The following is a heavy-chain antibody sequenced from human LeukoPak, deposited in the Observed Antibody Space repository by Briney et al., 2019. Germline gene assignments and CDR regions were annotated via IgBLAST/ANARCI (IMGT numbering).Heavy chain of an antibody. Sequence: GGSLRLSCAASGFTFSSYGMHWVRQAPGKGLEWVAVIWYDGSNKYYADSVKGRFTISRDNSKDTLYLQMNSLRAEDTAVYYCARVLLPLYGMDVWGQGTTVTVSS. CDR3: ARVLLPLYGMDV. CDR1: GFTFSSYG. D-gene: IGHD3-22*01. V-gene: IGHV3-33*01. J-gene: IGHJ6*02. CDR2: IWYDGSNK.